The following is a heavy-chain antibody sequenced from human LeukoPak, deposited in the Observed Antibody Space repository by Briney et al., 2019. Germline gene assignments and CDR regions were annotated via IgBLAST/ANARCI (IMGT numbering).Heavy chain of an antibody. CDR2: LDDNGNT. D-gene: IGHD3-9*01. Sequence: SETLFLTCTVSGGSLSRYYWSWLREAPGKGLEWVSYLDDNGNTNYNPSLKSRVTMSVGTSKNQLSLKLSSPTATNTAVYYCARLAGNDFDWFLGLDYWGQGTLVIVSS. J-gene: IGHJ4*02. CDR1: GGSLSRYY. V-gene: IGHV4-59*08. CDR3: ARLAGNDFDWFLGLDY.